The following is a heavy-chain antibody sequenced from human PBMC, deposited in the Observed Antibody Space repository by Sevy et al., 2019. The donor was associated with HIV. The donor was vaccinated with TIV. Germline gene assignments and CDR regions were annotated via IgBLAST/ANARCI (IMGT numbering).Heavy chain of an antibody. Sequence: GGSLRLSCAASGFTFSSYGMHWVRQAPGKGLEWVAVISYDGSNKYYADSVKGRFTISRDNSKNTLYLQMNSLRAEDTAVYYCAKAGYYDSSGYYAFRFDYWGQGTLVTVSS. J-gene: IGHJ4*02. CDR3: AKAGYYDSSGYYAFRFDY. V-gene: IGHV3-30*18. CDR2: ISYDGSNK. D-gene: IGHD3-22*01. CDR1: GFTFSSYG.